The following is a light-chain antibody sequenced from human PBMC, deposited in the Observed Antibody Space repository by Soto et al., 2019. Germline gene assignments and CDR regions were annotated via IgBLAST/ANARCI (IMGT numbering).Light chain of an antibody. CDR3: QQLNGYPLT. V-gene: IGKV1-9*01. J-gene: IGKJ4*01. CDR2: AAS. Sequence: DIQLTQSPSFLSASVGDRVTITCRASQGVSNYLSWYQQKPGKAPNLLIYAASTLQSGVPSRSSGSAFGTEFPLTIRSLQPEDSATYYCQQLNGYPLTFGGGTTVEI. CDR1: QGVSNY.